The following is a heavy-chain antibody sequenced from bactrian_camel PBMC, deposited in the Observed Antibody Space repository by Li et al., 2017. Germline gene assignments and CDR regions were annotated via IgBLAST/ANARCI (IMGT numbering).Heavy chain of an antibody. CDR1: GSPYGLYC. CDR3: ATPTYYSAYCNLLDLAFGDEDFYTTNY. V-gene: IGHV3S53*01. D-gene: IGHD4*01. Sequence: HVQLVESGGGLVQPGGSLKLSCAVSGSPYGLYCMAWFRQAPGKLREGLAAMDRDGVARYADFVKDRFTISIDNAKNTVYLQMNSLKPEDTAMYYCATPTYYSAYCNLLDLAFGDEDFYTTNYFGQGTQVTVS. J-gene: IGHJ4*01. CDR2: MDRDGVA.